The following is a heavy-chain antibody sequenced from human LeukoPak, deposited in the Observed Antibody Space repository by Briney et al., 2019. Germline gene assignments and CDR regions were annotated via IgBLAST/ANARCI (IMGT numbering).Heavy chain of an antibody. CDR2: INHSGST. D-gene: IGHD5-18*01. Sequence: SETLSLPCTVSGGSISSYYWSWIRQPPGKGLEWIGEINHSGSTNYNPSLKSRVTISVDTSKNQFSLKLSSVTAADTAVYYCARTGYSYGYIFDYWGQGTLVTVSS. V-gene: IGHV4-34*01. J-gene: IGHJ4*02. CDR1: GGSISSYY. CDR3: ARTGYSYGYIFDY.